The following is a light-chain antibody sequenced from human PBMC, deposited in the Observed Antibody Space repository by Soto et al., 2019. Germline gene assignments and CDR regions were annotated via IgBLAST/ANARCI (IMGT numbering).Light chain of an antibody. CDR3: SSYTSERSYV. CDR1: SSDVGLYDY. J-gene: IGLJ1*01. V-gene: IGLV2-14*01. CDR2: AVS. Sequence: QSVLTQPASVSGSPGQSITISCTGTSSDVGLYDYVSWYQQHPGKAPQLMIYAVSNRPSGVSNRFSASKSGNTASLFISGLQAEDAADYYCSSYTSERSYVFGSGTKVTVL.